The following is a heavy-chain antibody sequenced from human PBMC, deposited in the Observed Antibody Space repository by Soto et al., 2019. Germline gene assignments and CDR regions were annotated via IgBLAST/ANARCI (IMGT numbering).Heavy chain of an antibody. CDR3: ARGLSGNIAVAAEGLDY. Sequence: GGSLRLSCAASGFTFSSYSMNWVRQAPGKGLEWVSYINSSRSNIYYADSVKGRFTISRDNAKNSLYLQMNSLRDEDTAVYYCARGLSGNIAVAAEGLDYWGQGTMVTVSS. CDR2: INSSRSNI. V-gene: IGHV3-48*02. CDR1: GFTFSSYS. J-gene: IGHJ4*02. D-gene: IGHD6-19*01.